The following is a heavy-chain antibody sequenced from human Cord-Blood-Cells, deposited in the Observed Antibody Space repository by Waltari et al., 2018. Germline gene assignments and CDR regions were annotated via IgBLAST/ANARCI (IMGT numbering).Heavy chain of an antibody. CDR1: GGTFSSYA. D-gene: IGHD5-18*01. CDR2: IIPILGIA. J-gene: IGHJ4*02. V-gene: IGHV1-69*09. Sequence: QVQLVQSGAEVKKPGSSVKVSCKASGGTFSSYAISWVRQAPGQGLEWMGRIIPILGIANYAQKFQGRVTITADKSTSTAYMELSSLRSEDTAVYYCARSSGYSYGFDYWGQGTLVTVSS. CDR3: ARSSGYSYGFDY.